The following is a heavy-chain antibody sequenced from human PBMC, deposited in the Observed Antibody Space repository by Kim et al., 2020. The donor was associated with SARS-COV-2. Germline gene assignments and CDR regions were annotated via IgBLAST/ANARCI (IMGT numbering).Heavy chain of an antibody. J-gene: IGHJ3*02. CDR2: ISSSGSTI. Sequence: GGSLRLSCAASGFTFSSYEMSWVRQAPGKGLEWVSYISSSGSTIYYADSVKGRFTISRDNAKNTLYLQMNSLRAEDTAVYYCAREEVPPYDFYSGDGGSDAFVIWGRETMVTVSS. CDR3: AREEVPPYDFYSGDGGSDAFVI. CDR1: GFTFSSYE. D-gene: IGHD3-3*01. V-gene: IGHV3-48*03.